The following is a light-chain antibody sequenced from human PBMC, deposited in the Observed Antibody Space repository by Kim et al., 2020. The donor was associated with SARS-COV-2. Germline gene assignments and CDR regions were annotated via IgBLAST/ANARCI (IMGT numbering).Light chain of an antibody. CDR2: DAS. CDR3: LHYDNLPIT. Sequence: DIQMTQSPSSLSASIGDRVTITCQASQDISNYLNWYQHKPGKAPKLLIYDASNLETGVPSRFSGSRSGTHFTFTISSLQPEDIATYYCLHYDNLPITFGQGTKLEI. CDR1: QDISNY. V-gene: IGKV1-33*01. J-gene: IGKJ2*01.